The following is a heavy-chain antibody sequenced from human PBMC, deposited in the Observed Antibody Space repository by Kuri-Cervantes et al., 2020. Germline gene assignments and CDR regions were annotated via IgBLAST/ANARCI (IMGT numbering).Heavy chain of an antibody. CDR3: ARDRADGDYEYYYYYYYMDV. J-gene: IGHJ6*03. CDR2: IKQDGSEK. D-gene: IGHD4-17*01. Sequence: GESLKISCAASGFTFSSYGMNWVRQAPGKGLEWVANIKQDGSEKYYVDSVKGQFTISRDNAKNSLYLQMNSLRAEGTAVYYCARDRADGDYEYYYYYYYMDVWGTGTTVTVSS. V-gene: IGHV3-7*01. CDR1: GFTFSSYG.